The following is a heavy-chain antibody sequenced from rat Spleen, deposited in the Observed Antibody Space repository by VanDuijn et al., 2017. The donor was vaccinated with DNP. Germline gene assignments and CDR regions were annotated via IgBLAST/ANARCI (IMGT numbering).Heavy chain of an antibody. CDR3: ASKVFPYYSGSNWFAY. CDR2: ISNTGDST. CDR1: GFTFNNYW. V-gene: IGHV5-31*01. Sequence: EVQLVESGGGLVQPGGSLRLSCVASGFTFNNYWMTWIRQAPGKGLEWISSISNTGDSTYYSDSVKGRFSISRDNAKSTLYLQVNSLRSEDTATYYGASKVFPYYSGSNWFAYWGQGTLVTVSS. J-gene: IGHJ3*01. D-gene: IGHD1-1*01.